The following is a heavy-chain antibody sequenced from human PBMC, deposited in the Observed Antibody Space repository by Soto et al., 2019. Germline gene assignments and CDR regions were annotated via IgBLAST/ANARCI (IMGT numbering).Heavy chain of an antibody. CDR3: ARGRYYHFWSGYLT. Sequence: PSETLSLTCAVYGGSFSGYYWSWIRQPPGKGLEWIGEINHSGSTNYNPSLKSRVTISVDTSKNQFSLKLSSVTAADTAVYYCARGRYYHFWSGYLTWGQAILLTLSS. CDR2: INHSGST. J-gene: IGHJ4*02. D-gene: IGHD3-3*01. CDR1: GGSFSGYY. V-gene: IGHV4-34*01.